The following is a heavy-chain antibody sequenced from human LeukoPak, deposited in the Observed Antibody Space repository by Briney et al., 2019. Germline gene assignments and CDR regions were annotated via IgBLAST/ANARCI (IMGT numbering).Heavy chain of an antibody. Sequence: PGRSLRLSCAASGFTSSRYGMHWVRQAPGKGLEWVAVIWSDGNNKYYADSVKGRFTISRDNSKNTLFLQMNSLRAEDTAVYYCARNREVGATFEYYFDFLGQGTLVHGSS. V-gene: IGHV3-33*01. CDR2: IWSDGNNK. J-gene: IGHJ4*01. CDR3: ARNREVGATFEYYFDF. D-gene: IGHD1-26*01. CDR1: GFTSSRYG.